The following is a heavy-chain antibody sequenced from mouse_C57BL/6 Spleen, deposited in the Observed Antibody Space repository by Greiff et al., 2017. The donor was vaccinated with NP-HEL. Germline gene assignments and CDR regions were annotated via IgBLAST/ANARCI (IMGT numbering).Heavy chain of an antibody. V-gene: IGHV1-53*01. CDR2: INPSNGGT. Sequence: VQLQQSGTELVKPGASVKLSCKASGYTFTSYWMHWVKQRPGQGLEWIGNINPSNGGTNYNEKFKSKATLTVDKSSSTAYMQLSSLTSEDSAVYDCARPITTVVATDAMDYWGQGTSVTVSS. CDR1: GYTFTSYW. D-gene: IGHD1-1*01. J-gene: IGHJ4*01. CDR3: ARPITTVVATDAMDY.